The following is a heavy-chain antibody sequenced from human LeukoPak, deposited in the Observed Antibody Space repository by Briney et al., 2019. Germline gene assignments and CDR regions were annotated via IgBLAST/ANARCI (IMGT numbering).Heavy chain of an antibody. J-gene: IGHJ4*02. V-gene: IGHV3-7*03. CDR1: GFTFSHYW. Sequence: GGSLRLSCAASGFTFSHYWMTWVRQAPGKGLEWVANIKQDGREKYYVDSVKGRFTISRDNAKNSLLLQMNSLRAEDTAIYYCAKDPHYYGLGIFHYWGQGTLVTVSS. CDR2: IKQDGREK. D-gene: IGHD3-10*01. CDR3: AKDPHYYGLGIFHY.